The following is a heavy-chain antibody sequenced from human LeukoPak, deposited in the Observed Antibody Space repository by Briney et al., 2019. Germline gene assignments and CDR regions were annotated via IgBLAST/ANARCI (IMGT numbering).Heavy chain of an antibody. CDR1: YY. J-gene: IGHJ4*02. Sequence: YYWSWXRXPAGKGLEWIGRIYTSGSTNYSPSLKSRVTMSVDTSKNQFSLNLTSVTAADTAVYYCAREVAAAAGRYFDYWGQGTLVTVSS. CDR3: AREVAAAAGRYFDY. V-gene: IGHV4-4*07. CDR2: IYTSGST. D-gene: IGHD6-13*01.